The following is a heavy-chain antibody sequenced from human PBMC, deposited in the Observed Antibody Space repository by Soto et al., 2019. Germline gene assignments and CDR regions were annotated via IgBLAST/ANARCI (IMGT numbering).Heavy chain of an antibody. V-gene: IGHV3-7*01. CDR2: IKQDGSEK. CDR3: ARDNYAFWSGPIDAFDI. J-gene: IGHJ3*02. D-gene: IGHD3-3*01. CDR1: GFTLSSYW. Sequence: GGSLRLSCAASGFTLSSYWMSWVRQAPGKGLEWVANIKQDGSEKYYVDSVKGRFTISRDNAKNSLYLQMNSLRAEDTAVYYCARDNYAFWSGPIDAFDIWGQGTMVTV.